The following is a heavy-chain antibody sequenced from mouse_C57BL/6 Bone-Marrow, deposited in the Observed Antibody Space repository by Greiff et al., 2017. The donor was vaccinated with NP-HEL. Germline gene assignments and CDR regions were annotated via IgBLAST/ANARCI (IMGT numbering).Heavy chain of an antibody. CDR3: TRDKESPFAY. CDR2: ISSGGDYI. J-gene: IGHJ3*01. CDR1: GFTFSSYA. V-gene: IGHV5-9-1*02. Sequence: DVMLVESGEGLVKPGGSLKLSCAASGFTFSSYAMSWVRQTPEKRLEWVAYISSGGDYIYYADTVKGRFTISRDNARNTLYLQMSSLKSEDTAMYYCTRDKESPFAYWGQGTLVTVSA.